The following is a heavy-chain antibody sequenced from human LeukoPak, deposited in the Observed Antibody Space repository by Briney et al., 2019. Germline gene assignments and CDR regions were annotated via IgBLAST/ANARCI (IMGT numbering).Heavy chain of an antibody. CDR2: INPSGGAT. CDR1: GYTFTSYY. Sequence: GASVKVSCKASGYTFTSYYMNWVRQAPGHGLEWMGIINPSGGATSYAQKFQGRVAMIGDTSTSTVYMQMSSLRIDDTAVYYCAGHSDLGSGSHYPYYYLMDVWGQGTTVTVSS. V-gene: IGHV1-46*01. J-gene: IGHJ6*02. D-gene: IGHD3-10*01. CDR3: AGHSDLGSGSHYPYYYLMDV.